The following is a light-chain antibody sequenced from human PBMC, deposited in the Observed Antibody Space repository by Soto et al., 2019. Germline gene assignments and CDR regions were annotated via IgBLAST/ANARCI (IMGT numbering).Light chain of an antibody. J-gene: IGKJ4*01. CDR2: DAS. V-gene: IGKV1-33*01. CDR1: QDISNY. CDR3: QQYDNLPLT. Sequence: DIQMTQSQSALAASVGDGVTMTCQASQDISNYLNRYQQKPGKAPKLLIYDASNLETGVPSRFSGSGSGTDFTFTISSLQPEDIATYYCQQYDNLPLTSGGGTKV.